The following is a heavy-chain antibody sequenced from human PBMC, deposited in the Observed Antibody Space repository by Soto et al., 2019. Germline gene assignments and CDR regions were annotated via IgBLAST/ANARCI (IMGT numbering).Heavy chain of an antibody. CDR3: ASGSSWNAH. CDR1: GDSLNSGAYY. CDR2: IYHSGST. Sequence: SETLALTCNVSGDSLNSGAYYLSWIRQSPGRGLEWIGRIYHSGSTNYNPSLQSRVTISVDTSKNQFSLKLSSVTAADTDVYYCASGSSWNAHWGQGTRV. D-gene: IGHD6-13*01. V-gene: IGHV4-61*08. J-gene: IGHJ4*02.